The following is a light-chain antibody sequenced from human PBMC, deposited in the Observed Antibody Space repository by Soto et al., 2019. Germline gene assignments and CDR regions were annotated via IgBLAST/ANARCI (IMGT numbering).Light chain of an antibody. CDR1: HLVYGKQ. CDR3: QQRSNWPPVT. V-gene: IGKV3-11*01. CDR2: GAS. Sequence: TQSPGNLPLFPGRTAALAYSAIHLVYGKQLAWYQQKPGQAPRLLIYGASTRATGIPARFSGSGSGTDFTLTISSLEPEDFGVYYCQQRSNWPPVTFGGGTKVDIK. J-gene: IGKJ4*01.